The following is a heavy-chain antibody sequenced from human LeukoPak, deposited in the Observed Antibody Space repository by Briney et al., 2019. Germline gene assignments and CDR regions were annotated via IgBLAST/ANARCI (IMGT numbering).Heavy chain of an antibody. CDR3: ARDHDFWSGSTYYMDV. D-gene: IGHD3-3*01. CDR1: GYTFTSYG. V-gene: IGHV1-2*02. CDR2: INPNTGGT. J-gene: IGHJ6*03. Sequence: ASVKVSCKASGYTFTSYGISWVRQAPGQGLEWMGWINPNTGGTNYAQKFQGRVTMTRDTSINTAYMELSRLRSDDTAVYYCARDHDFWSGSTYYMDVWGKGSTVTVSS.